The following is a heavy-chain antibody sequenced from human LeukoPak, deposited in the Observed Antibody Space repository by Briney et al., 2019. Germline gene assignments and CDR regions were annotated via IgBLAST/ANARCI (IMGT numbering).Heavy chain of an antibody. V-gene: IGHV3-21*01. D-gene: IGHD4-11*01. Sequence: PGRSLRLSCAASGFTFSSYSMNWVRQAPGKGLEWVSSISSSNSYIYYADSVKGRFTISRDNAKNSLYLQMNSLRAEDTAVYYCAREGMTTDFDYWGQGTLVTVSS. CDR2: ISSSNSYI. CDR1: GFTFSSYS. CDR3: AREGMTTDFDY. J-gene: IGHJ4*02.